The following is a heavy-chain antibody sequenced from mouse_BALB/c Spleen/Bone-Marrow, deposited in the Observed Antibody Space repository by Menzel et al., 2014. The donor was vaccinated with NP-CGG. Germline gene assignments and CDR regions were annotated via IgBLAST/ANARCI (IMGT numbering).Heavy chain of an antibody. J-gene: IGHJ3*01. CDR1: GFTFTDYY. D-gene: IGHD2-1*01. CDR2: IRNKANGYTT. V-gene: IGHV7-3*02. Sequence: EVKVVESGGGLVQPGGSLRLSCATSGFTFTDYYMSWVRQPPGKALEWLGFIRNKANGYTTEYSASVKGRFTISRDNSQSILYLQMSSLRAEDSATYYCARDYGNYVRFAYWGQGTLVTVSA. CDR3: ARDYGNYVRFAY.